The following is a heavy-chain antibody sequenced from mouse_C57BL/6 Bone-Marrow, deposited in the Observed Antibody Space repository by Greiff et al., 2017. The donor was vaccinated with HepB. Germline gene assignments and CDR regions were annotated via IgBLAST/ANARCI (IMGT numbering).Heavy chain of an antibody. CDR2: ITHSGET. D-gene: IGHD4-1*01. V-gene: IGHV12-3*01. Sequence: VKLVESGPGLVKPSQSLFLTCSITGFPITSGYYWIWIRQSPGKPLEWMGYITHSGETFYNPSLQSPISITRETSKNQFFLQLNSVTTEDTAMYYCAGDRGGTAWFAYWGQGTLVTVSA. CDR3: AGDRGGTAWFAY. CDR1: GFPITSGYY. J-gene: IGHJ3*01.